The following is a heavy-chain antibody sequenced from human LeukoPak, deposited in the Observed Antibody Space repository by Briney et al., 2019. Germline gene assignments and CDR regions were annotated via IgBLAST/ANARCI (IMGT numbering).Heavy chain of an antibody. Sequence: GESLKISCKGSGYSFTSHWISWVRQMPGKGLEWMGRIDPSDSYTNYSPSFQGHVTVSADKSISTAYLQWSSLKASDTAMYYCARHELSSGYYADWFDPWGQGTLVTVSS. CDR1: GYSFTSHW. V-gene: IGHV5-10-1*01. J-gene: IGHJ5*02. D-gene: IGHD3-22*01. CDR3: ARHELSSGYYADWFDP. CDR2: IDPSDSYT.